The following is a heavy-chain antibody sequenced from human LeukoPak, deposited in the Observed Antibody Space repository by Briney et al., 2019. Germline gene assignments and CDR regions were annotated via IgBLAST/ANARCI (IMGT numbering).Heavy chain of an antibody. Sequence: SETLSLTCAVYGGSFSGYYWSWIRQPPGKGLEWIGEINHSGSTNYNPSLKSRVTISVDTSKNQFSLKLSSVTAADTAVYYCARVMITFGVVELWYFDYWGQGTLVTVSS. CDR1: GGSFSGYY. CDR3: ARVMITFGVVELWYFDY. V-gene: IGHV4-34*01. D-gene: IGHD3-16*01. CDR2: INHSGST. J-gene: IGHJ4*02.